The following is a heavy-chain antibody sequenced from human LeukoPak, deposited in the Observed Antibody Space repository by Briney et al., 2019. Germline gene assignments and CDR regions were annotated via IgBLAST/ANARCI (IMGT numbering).Heavy chain of an antibody. CDR1: GFTFSDHY. CDR3: ARDRRPSVCGVLAN. J-gene: IGHJ4*02. CDR2: IGGSGTPI. D-gene: IGHD2-21*01. Sequence: GGSLRLSCAASGFTFSDHYMSWIRQAPGKGLEWVSYIGGSGTPIYYADSVKGRFTVSMDNAQNSLFLQMDSLRVEDTAVYYCARDRRPSVCGVLANWGQGSLVTVSP. V-gene: IGHV3-11*04.